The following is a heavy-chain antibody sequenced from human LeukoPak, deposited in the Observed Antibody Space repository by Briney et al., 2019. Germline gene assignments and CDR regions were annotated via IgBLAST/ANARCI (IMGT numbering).Heavy chain of an antibody. J-gene: IGHJ4*02. V-gene: IGHV3-66*01. CDR2: IYSGGST. CDR3: ARGGWELLRYSFDY. Sequence: PGGSLRLSCAASGFTVSSNYMSWVRQAPGKGLEWVSVIYSGGSTYYADSVKGRFTISRDNSKNTLYLQMGSLRAEDMAVYYCARGGWELLRYSFDYWGQGTLVTVSS. D-gene: IGHD1-26*01. CDR1: GFTVSSNY.